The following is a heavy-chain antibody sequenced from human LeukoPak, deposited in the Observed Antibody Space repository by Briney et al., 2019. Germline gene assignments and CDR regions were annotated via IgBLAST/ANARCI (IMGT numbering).Heavy chain of an antibody. V-gene: IGHV3-53*01. CDR3: AREGEDGYNKGGFDY. Sequence: HPGGSLRLSCAASGFTVSSNYMSWVRQAPGRGLEWVSVIYSGGSTYCADSVKGRFTISRDNSKNTLYLQMNSLRAEDTAVYYCAREGEDGYNKGGFDYWGQGTLVTVSS. J-gene: IGHJ4*02. CDR1: GFTVSSNY. D-gene: IGHD5-24*01. CDR2: IYSGGST.